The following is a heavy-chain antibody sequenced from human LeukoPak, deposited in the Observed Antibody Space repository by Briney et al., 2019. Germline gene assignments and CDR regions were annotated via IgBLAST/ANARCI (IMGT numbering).Heavy chain of an antibody. V-gene: IGHV3-74*01. CDR1: GFTFSSYW. J-gene: IGHJ5*02. CDR3: ARALRASYNWFDP. CDR2: INSDGSST. D-gene: IGHD2-2*01. Sequence: GGSLRLSCAASGFTFSSYWMHWVRQAPGKGLVWVSRINSDGSSTSYADSVKGRFTISRDNAKNALYLQMNSLRAEDTAVYYCARALRASYNWFDPWGQGTLVTVSS.